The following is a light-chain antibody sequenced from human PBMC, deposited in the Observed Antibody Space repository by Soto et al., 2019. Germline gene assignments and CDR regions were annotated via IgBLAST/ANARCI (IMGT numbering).Light chain of an antibody. V-gene: IGKV1-5*01. CDR1: QTINSW. Sequence: DIQMTQSPSILSASVGDRVTITCRASQTINSWLAWYQQKPGKAPKLLIYGASSLEFGVPSRFSGSGSGTEFTLTLSSLQADDFATYYCQQYNSWTSTFGHGTKVEIK. CDR2: GAS. CDR3: QQYNSWTST. J-gene: IGKJ1*01.